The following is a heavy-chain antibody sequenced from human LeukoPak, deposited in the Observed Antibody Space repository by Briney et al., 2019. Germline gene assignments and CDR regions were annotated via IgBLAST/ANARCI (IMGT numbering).Heavy chain of an antibody. CDR2: IYYSGST. J-gene: IGHJ3*02. Sequence: SETLSLTCTVSGGSINSYYWSWIRQPPGKGLEWIGYIYYSGSTNYNPSLKSRVTISVDTSNNKFYLKLTSLTAADTAVYYCVRHLSAGRPAFDIWGQGTMVTVSS. V-gene: IGHV4-59*08. CDR3: VRHLSAGRPAFDI. CDR1: GGSINSYY. D-gene: IGHD2-15*01.